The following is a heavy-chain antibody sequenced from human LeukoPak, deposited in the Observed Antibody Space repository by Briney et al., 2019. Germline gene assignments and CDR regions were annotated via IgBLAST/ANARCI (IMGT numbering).Heavy chain of an antibody. V-gene: IGHV4-38-2*02. CDR1: GYSISSGYY. D-gene: IGHD3-22*01. J-gene: IGHJ4*02. Sequence: SETLSLTCTVSGYSISSGYYWGWIRQPPGKGLEWIGNIYHGGTTYYNPSLKSRVTISVDKSKNQFSLKLSSVTAADTAVYYCASIHYDSSGNYWGQGTLVTVSS. CDR3: ASIHYDSSGNY. CDR2: IYHGGTT.